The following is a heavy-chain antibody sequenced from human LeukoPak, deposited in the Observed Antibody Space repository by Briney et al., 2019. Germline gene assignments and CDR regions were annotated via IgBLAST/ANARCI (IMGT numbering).Heavy chain of an antibody. CDR3: ARAVAARTEFDY. CDR1: VYTFTNYG. V-gene: IGHV1-18*01. J-gene: IGHJ4*02. D-gene: IGHD6-6*01. CDR2: ISAYNGNT. Sequence: ASVTVSCKASVYTFTNYGISWVRQAPGQGLEWMGWISAYNGNTNYAQKLQGRVTMTTDTSTSTAYMELRSLRSDDTAIYYCARAVAARTEFDYWGQGTLVTVSS.